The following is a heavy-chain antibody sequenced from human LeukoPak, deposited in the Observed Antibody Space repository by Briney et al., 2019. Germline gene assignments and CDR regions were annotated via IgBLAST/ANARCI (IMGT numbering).Heavy chain of an antibody. CDR2: IKQDGSEK. J-gene: IGHJ2*01. D-gene: IGHD4-17*01. CDR1: GFIFSSYW. CDR3: AKEGDYGAMGSHWYFDL. Sequence: KTGGSLRLSCAASGFIFSSYWMSWVRQAPGKGLEWVANIKQDGSEKYYVDSVKGRFTISRDNAKNSLYLQMNSLRAEDTAVYYCAKEGDYGAMGSHWYFDLWGRGTLVTVSS. V-gene: IGHV3-7*03.